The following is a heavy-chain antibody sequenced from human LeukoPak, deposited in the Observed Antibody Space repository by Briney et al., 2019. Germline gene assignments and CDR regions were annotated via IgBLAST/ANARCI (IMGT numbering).Heavy chain of an antibody. CDR1: GFTFSTYS. Sequence: GGSLRLSCAASGFTFSTYSMNWVRQAPGKGLEWVSSISSSSSYIYYADPVKGRFTISRDNSKNTLYLQMNSLRAEDTAVYYCAKDRGEVDYWGQGTLVTVSS. V-gene: IGHV3-21*04. D-gene: IGHD3-10*01. CDR3: AKDRGEVDY. J-gene: IGHJ4*02. CDR2: ISSSSSYI.